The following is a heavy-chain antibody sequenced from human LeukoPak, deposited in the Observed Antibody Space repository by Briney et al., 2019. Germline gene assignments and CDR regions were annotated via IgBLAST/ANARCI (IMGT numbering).Heavy chain of an antibody. CDR3: ARDSGYSGYSDY. Sequence: PGGSLRLSCAASGFTFSSYAMHWVRQAPGKGLEWVAVISYDGSNKYYADSVKGRFTISRDNSKNTLYLQMNSLRAEDTAVYYCARDSGYSGYSDYWGQGTLVTVSS. V-gene: IGHV3-30-3*01. CDR1: GFTFSSYA. D-gene: IGHD5-12*01. J-gene: IGHJ4*02. CDR2: ISYDGSNK.